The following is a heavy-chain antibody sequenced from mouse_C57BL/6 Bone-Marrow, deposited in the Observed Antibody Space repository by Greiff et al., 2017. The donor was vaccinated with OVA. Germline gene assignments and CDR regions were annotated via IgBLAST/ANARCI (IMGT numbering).Heavy chain of an antibody. Sequence: EVKLVESGAELVKPGASVKLSCTASGFNIKDYYMHWVKQRTEQGLEWIGRIDPEDGETKYAPKFQGKATITADTSSNTAYLQLSSLTSEDTAVYYCARHITTVPHFDYWGQGTTLTVSS. CDR2: IDPEDGET. J-gene: IGHJ2*01. V-gene: IGHV14-2*01. D-gene: IGHD1-1*01. CDR1: GFNIKDYY. CDR3: ARHITTVPHFDY.